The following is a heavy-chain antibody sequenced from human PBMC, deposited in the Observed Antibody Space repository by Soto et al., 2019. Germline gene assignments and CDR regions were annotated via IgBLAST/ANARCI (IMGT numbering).Heavy chain of an antibody. D-gene: IGHD1-26*01. CDR1: GFTFSSYA. CDR2: ISGSGGST. J-gene: IGHJ4*02. Sequence: EVQLLESGGGLVQPGGSLRLSCADSGFTFSSYAMRWVRQAPVKGLDWVAAISGSGGSTYYAESVKGRFTISIDNSKNTLYRQMNSLRAEDTAVYYCSRRGSGSYYDYWCQGTLVTLSS. CDR3: SRRGSGSYYDY. V-gene: IGHV3-23*01.